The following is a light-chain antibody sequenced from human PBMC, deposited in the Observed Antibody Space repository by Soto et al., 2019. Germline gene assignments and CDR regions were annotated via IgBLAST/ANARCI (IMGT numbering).Light chain of an antibody. CDR2: AAS. CDR3: LQHNSYPHT. Sequence: DIQMTQSPSSLSASVGDRVTITCRASLGIRNDLGWSQQKPGKAPKRLIYAASSLQSGVPSRFSGSGSGTELTLTISSLQPEDFATYYCLQHNSYPHTFGQGTKVEIK. J-gene: IGKJ1*01. CDR1: LGIRND. V-gene: IGKV1-17*01.